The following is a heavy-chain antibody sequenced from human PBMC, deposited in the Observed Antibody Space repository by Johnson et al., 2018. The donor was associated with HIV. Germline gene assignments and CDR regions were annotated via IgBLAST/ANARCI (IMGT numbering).Heavy chain of an antibody. CDR2: IGTAGDT. J-gene: IGHJ3*02. CDR1: GFTFSSYD. Sequence: VQLVESGGGLVQPGGSLRLSCAASGFTFSSYDMHWVRQATGKGLEWVSAIGTAGDTYYPGSVKGRFTISRENAKNSLYLQMNSLRAGDTAVYYCARDRRQFLEWLSDAFDIWGQGTMVTVSS. V-gene: IGHV3-13*01. D-gene: IGHD3-3*01. CDR3: ARDRRQFLEWLSDAFDI.